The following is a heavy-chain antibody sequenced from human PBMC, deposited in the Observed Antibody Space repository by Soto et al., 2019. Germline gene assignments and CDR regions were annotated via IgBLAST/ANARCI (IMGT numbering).Heavy chain of an antibody. V-gene: IGHV4-59*11. J-gene: IGHJ4*02. D-gene: IGHD2-2*01. CDR2: IYYRGTT. CDR1: GFSTSNHY. CDR3: ARGGGSPYHDHEFDY. Sequence: SETLSLTCRVSGFSTSNHYWTWIRKPPGQGPEWIGCIYYRGTTNYNASFNSRVTISVDTSKNQFSLKLTSVTTADTAVYYCARGGGSPYHDHEFDYWGQGILVTVSS.